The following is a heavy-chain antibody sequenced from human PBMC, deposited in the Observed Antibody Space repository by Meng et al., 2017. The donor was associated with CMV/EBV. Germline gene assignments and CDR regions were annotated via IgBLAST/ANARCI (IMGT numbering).Heavy chain of an antibody. D-gene: IGHD2/OR15-2a*01. Sequence: ASVKVSCKASGYTFTSYGISWVRQAPGQGLEWMGWINPNSGGTNYAQKFQGRVTMTRDTSISTAYMELSRLRSDDTAVYDCATSPGSITNWFDPCCHGPLVPVSS. CDR2: INPNSGGT. J-gene: IGHJ5*02. CDR1: GYTFTSYG. CDR3: ATSPGSITNWFDP. V-gene: IGHV1-2*02.